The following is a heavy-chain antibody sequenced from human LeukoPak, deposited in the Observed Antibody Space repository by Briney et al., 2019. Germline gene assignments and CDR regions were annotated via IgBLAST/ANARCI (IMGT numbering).Heavy chain of an antibody. CDR1: GYTFTGYY. Sequence: ASVKVSCKASGYTFTGYYMHWVRQAPGQGLEWMGWINPNSGGTSYAQKFQGRVTMTRDTSISTAYMELSRLRSDDTAVYYCARSASCCYPGDYWGQGTLVTVSS. CDR3: ARSASCCYPGDY. D-gene: IGHD2-2*01. CDR2: INPNSGGT. J-gene: IGHJ4*02. V-gene: IGHV1-2*02.